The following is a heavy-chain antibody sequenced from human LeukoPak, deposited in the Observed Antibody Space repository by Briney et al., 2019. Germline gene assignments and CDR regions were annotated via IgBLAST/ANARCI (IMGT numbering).Heavy chain of an antibody. J-gene: IGHJ3*02. CDR1: GFTFSSYA. CDR3: AKGCGVDTGQPDAFDI. CDR2: ISGRSGST. D-gene: IGHD5-18*01. Sequence: GGSLRLSCAASGFTFSSYAMSWVRQAPGKGLEWVSGISGRSGSTFYADSVKGRLTISRDNSKNTLYLQMNSLRAEDTAVYYCAKGCGVDTGQPDAFDIWGQGIMVTVSS. V-gene: IGHV3-23*01.